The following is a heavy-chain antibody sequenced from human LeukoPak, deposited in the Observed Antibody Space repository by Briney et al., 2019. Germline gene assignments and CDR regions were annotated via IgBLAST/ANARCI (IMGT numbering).Heavy chain of an antibody. Sequence: GESLKISCKASGYRFNKYWIGWVRQKPGKGLEWMGFIYPDDSDARYSPSFQGQVTFSADKSISTAYLQWSSLKASDTAMYYCARPYSSSWYGAFDIWGQGTMVTVSS. J-gene: IGHJ3*02. CDR3: ARPYSSSWYGAFDI. V-gene: IGHV5-51*01. CDR2: IYPDDSDA. CDR1: GYRFNKYW. D-gene: IGHD6-13*01.